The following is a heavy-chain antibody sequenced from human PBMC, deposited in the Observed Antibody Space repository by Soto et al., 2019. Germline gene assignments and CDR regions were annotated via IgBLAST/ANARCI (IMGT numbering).Heavy chain of an antibody. CDR3: AHTMAPRIFDS. CDR2: IYWDDDT. CDR1: GFSLITSGVG. V-gene: IGHV2-5*02. Sequence: QITLKEAGPPLVKPTQTLTLTCSFSGFSLITSGVGVGWIHQPPGKALEWLALIYWDDDTGYSTSLRNRLTITKDTSRNQVVLTMTNMDPEDTATYYCAHTMAPRIFDSWGQGTLVTVSS. J-gene: IGHJ4*02.